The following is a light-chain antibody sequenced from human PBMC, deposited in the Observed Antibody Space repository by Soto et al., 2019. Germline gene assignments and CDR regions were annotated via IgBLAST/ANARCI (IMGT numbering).Light chain of an antibody. Sequence: EIVLTQSPGTLSLSPGERDTLSCRASQSVSSSYLAWYQQKPGQAPRLLIYGASSRATGIPERFSGSGSGTDFTLTISRLEPEDFAVYYCQQYGSSPYTFGQGTKLEIK. CDR1: QSVSSSY. V-gene: IGKV3-20*01. CDR3: QQYGSSPYT. CDR2: GAS. J-gene: IGKJ2*01.